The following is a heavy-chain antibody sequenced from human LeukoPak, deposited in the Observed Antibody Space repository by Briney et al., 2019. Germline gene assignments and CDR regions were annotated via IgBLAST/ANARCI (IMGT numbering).Heavy chain of an antibody. CDR1: GFTFSNSW. D-gene: IGHD1/OR15-1a*01. CDR3: ARWNNDWEFDY. Sequence: GGPLRLSCAASGFTFSNSWMTWIRQAPGKGLEWVAHIKADGTDEYYVDSVKGRFTISRDNAKNSLSLQMNSLRAEDTAVYYCARWNNDWEFDYWGQGTPVTVSS. J-gene: IGHJ4*02. CDR2: IKADGTDE. V-gene: IGHV3-7*05.